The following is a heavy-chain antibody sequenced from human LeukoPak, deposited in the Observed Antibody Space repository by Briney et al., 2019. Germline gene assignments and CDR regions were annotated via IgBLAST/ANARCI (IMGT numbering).Heavy chain of an antibody. CDR2: ISGSGGST. CDR1: GFTFSSYA. J-gene: IGHJ3*02. V-gene: IGHV3-23*01. CDR3: AKEVTGDCLMSDDAFDI. Sequence: PGGSLRLSCAASGFTFSSYAMSWVLQAPGKGLEWVSAISGSGGSTYYADSVKGRFTISRDNSKNTLYLQMNSLRAEDTAVCYCAKEVTGDCLMSDDAFDISGQGTMVSVSS. D-gene: IGHD7-27*01.